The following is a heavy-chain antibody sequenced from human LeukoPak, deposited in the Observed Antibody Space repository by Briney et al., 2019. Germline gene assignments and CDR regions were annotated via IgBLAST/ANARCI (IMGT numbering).Heavy chain of an antibody. J-gene: IGHJ5*02. D-gene: IGHD5-12*01. V-gene: IGHV4-34*01. CDR1: GGSFSGYY. CDR3: ARDVVATTYYNWFDP. CDR2: INHSGST. Sequence: TSETLSLTCAVYGGSFSGYYWSWIRQPPGKGLEWIGEINHSGSTNYNPSLKSRVTISVDTSRNQFSLKLSSVTAADTAVYYCARDVVATTYYNWFDPWGQGTLVTVSS.